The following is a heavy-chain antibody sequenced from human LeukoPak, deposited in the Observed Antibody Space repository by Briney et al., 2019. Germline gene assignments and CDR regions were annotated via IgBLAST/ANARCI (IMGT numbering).Heavy chain of an antibody. CDR2: ITASGSST. V-gene: IGHV3-23*01. D-gene: IGHD6-19*01. J-gene: IGHJ4*02. CDR3: AKDLLKRVVAGPDY. CDR1: GFSFSSYA. Sequence: GGSLRLSCAASGFSFSSYAMSWVRQAPGKGLEWVSGITASGSSTYYADSVKGRFTISRDNSKNTLYLQMSSLRAEDTAVFYCAKDLLKRVVAGPDYWGQGTLVTVSS.